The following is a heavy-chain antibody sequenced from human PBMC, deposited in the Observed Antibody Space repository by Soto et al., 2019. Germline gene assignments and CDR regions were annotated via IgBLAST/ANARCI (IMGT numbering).Heavy chain of an antibody. V-gene: IGHV3-7*02. J-gene: IGHJ4*02. CDR1: GFAFSSYW. Sequence: EVQLVESGGGLVQPGGSLRLSCAASGFAFSSYWMRWVRQAPGKGLEWVANIKPDESEKYYVDSVKGRFTISRDNAKNSLYLQMNSLRAEDTAVDYCVVDGYNTIDYWGQGTLVTVSS. D-gene: IGHD5-18*01. CDR2: IKPDESEK. CDR3: VVDGYNTIDY.